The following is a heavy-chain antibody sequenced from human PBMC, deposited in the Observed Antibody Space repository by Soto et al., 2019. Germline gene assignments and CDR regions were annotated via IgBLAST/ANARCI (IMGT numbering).Heavy chain of an antibody. CDR3: ARDLWGYCGTDCYPLDV. CDR1: GGSISRYH. D-gene: IGHD2-21*02. J-gene: IGHJ6*02. Sequence: PSETLSLTCAVCGGSISRYHWNWIRQPPRKRLGWIGYLYNAGSTISNPSLKSRVTISVDMSQNQFSLKLNYVTAADTAVYYCARDLWGYCGTDCYPLDVWGQGTTVTVSS. V-gene: IGHV4-59*01. CDR2: LYNAGST.